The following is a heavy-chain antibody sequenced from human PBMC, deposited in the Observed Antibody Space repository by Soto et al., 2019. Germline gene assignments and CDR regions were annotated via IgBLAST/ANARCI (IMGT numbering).Heavy chain of an antibody. J-gene: IGHJ4*02. CDR3: ARGSSGLYELVS. V-gene: IGHV3-13*01. CDR1: GFTLTSYD. D-gene: IGHD6-19*01. Sequence: GGSLRLSCSASGFTLTSYDMHWFRQVSGKGLEWVSSIGIAGATTYPGSVMGRFTIFRESAETSLYLQLNSLRAEDTAVYYCARGSSGLYELVSWGQGALVTVSS. CDR2: IGIAGAT.